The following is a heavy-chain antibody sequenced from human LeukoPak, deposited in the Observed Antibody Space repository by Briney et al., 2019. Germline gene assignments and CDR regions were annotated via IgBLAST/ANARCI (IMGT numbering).Heavy chain of an antibody. CDR2: ISSSGATK. CDR3: ARGREQSDYDILTGYDNWFDP. Sequence: PGGSLRLSCAASGFTFSSYGMNWVRQAPGNGLEWISYISSSGATKYYTDSVKGRFTISRDNSKNTLYLQMGSLRAEDMAVYYCARGREQSDYDILTGYDNWFDPWGQGTLVTVSS. D-gene: IGHD3-9*01. V-gene: IGHV3-48*01. J-gene: IGHJ5*02. CDR1: GFTFSSYG.